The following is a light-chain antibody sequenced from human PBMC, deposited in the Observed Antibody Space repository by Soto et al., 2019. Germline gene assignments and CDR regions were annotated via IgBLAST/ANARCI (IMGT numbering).Light chain of an antibody. Sequence: QCVLTQPRSVSGSPGQSVAISCTGTTSDVGGYDYVSWHQQHPGKAPELIIFDVSKRPSGVPDRFSGSKSGNTASLTISGLQAEDEADYFCCSYAGDFYVFGSGTKVTVL. CDR2: DVS. CDR1: TSDVGGYDY. V-gene: IGLV2-11*01. CDR3: CSYAGDFYV. J-gene: IGLJ1*01.